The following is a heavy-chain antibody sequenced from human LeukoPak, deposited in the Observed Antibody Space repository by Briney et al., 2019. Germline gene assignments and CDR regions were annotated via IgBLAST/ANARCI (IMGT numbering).Heavy chain of an antibody. CDR2: IIPILGIV. CDR1: GGTLNTYG. CDR3: ARASTTVPNLLDH. D-gene: IGHD4-17*01. V-gene: IGHV1-69*04. Sequence: SVKVSCKASGGTLNTYGIGWVRQAPGQGLEWMGRIIPILGIVNYAQKFQARVIITADKSTSTVYMELSSLRVEDTAVYYCARASTTVPNLLDHWGRGTLVTVSS. J-gene: IGHJ4*02.